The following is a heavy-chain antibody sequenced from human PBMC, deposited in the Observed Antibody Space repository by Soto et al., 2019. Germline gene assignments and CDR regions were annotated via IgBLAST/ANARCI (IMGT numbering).Heavy chain of an antibody. CDR1: GFTFDDYA. J-gene: IGHJ4*02. V-gene: IGHV3-9*01. CDR3: AKEMCWGGSYCNRFDY. CDR2: ISWNSDSI. Sequence: EVQLVESGGGLVQPGRSLRLSCAASGFTFDDYAMHWVRQAPGKGLEWVSGISWNSDSIGYADSVKGRFTISRDNAKNSLYLQMNSLRAEDTALYYCAKEMCWGGSYCNRFDYWGQGTLVTVSS. D-gene: IGHD2-21*02.